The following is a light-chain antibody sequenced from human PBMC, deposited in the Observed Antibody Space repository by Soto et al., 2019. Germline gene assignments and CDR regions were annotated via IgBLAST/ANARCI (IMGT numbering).Light chain of an antibody. CDR3: CSYAGSYV. Sequence: QCALTQTASVSASAGQSITISCPGTSSDVGSYNLVSWYQQHPGKAPKLMIYEVSKRPSGVSNRFSGSKSGNTASLTISGLQAEDEADYYCCSYAGSYVFGTGTKVTVL. V-gene: IGLV2-23*02. CDR1: SSDVGSYNL. J-gene: IGLJ1*01. CDR2: EVS.